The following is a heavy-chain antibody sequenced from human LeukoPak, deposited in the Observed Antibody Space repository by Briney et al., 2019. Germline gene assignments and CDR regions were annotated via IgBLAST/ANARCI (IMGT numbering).Heavy chain of an antibody. V-gene: IGHV1-46*01. J-gene: IGHJ5*02. CDR1: GYTFTSYY. CDR3: ARGAPVLWFGELVFRHSWFDP. Sequence: ASVKVSCKASGYTFTSYYMHWVRQAPGQGLERMGIINPSGGSTSYAHKCKGRVTMTRDTSTSTVYMELSSLRSEDTAVYYCARGAPVLWFGELVFRHSWFDPWGQGTLVTVSS. CDR2: INPSGGST. D-gene: IGHD3-10*01.